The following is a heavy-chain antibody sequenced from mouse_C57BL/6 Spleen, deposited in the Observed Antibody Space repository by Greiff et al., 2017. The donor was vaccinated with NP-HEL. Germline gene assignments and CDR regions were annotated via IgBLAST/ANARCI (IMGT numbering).Heavy chain of an antibody. J-gene: IGHJ1*03. V-gene: IGHV2-9-1*01. Sequence: VKLQESGPGLVAPSQSLSISCTASGFTLTSYAISWVRQPPGKGLEWLGVIWTGGGTNYNSALKYRLSISKDNSKSQVFLKMSSLQTEDTARYYCARRGYGSSYWYFDVWGTGTTVTVSS. CDR1: GFTLTSYA. CDR2: IWTGGGT. D-gene: IGHD1-1*01. CDR3: ARRGYGSSYWYFDV.